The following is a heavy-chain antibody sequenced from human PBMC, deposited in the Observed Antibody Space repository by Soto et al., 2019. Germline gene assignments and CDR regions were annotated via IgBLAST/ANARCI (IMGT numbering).Heavy chain of an antibody. CDR3: ARAPVGLDTISYFDY. CDR1: GGSFTSNNW. D-gene: IGHD3-3*01. J-gene: IGHJ4*02. CDR2: IYNGGST. Sequence: SETLSLTCAVSGGSFTSNNWWTWVRQPPGQGLEWIGYIYNGGSTYYRPSLESRMHMSLDATRNHYSLRLTSVTAADTAVYFCARAPVGLDTISYFDYWGQGKLVTVSS. V-gene: IGHV4-4*02.